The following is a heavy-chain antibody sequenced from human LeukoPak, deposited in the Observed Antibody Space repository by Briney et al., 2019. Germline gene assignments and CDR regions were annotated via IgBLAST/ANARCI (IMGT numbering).Heavy chain of an antibody. CDR3: TRAPYGDYVNYGMDV. V-gene: IGHV5-51*01. D-gene: IGHD4-17*01. CDR1: GYSFTSYW. Sequence: GESLKISCKGSGYSFTSYWIGWVRQLPGKGLEWMGIIYPGDSDTRYSPSFQGQVTISADKSISTAYLQWSSLKASDTAMYYCTRAPYGDYVNYGMDVWGQGTTVTVSS. J-gene: IGHJ6*02. CDR2: IYPGDSDT.